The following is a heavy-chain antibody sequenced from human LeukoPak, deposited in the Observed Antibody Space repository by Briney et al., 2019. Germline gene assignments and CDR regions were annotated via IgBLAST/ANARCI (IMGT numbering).Heavy chain of an antibody. V-gene: IGHV3-7*01. CDR2: IKQDGSEK. CDR1: GFTFSSYW. D-gene: IGHD2-8*01. J-gene: IGHJ3*02. Sequence: PGGSLRLSCAASGFTFSSYWMSWVRQAPGKGLEWVANIKQDGSEKYYVDSVKGRFTISRDNAKNSLYLQMNSLRAEDTAVYYCARELIGNGVSYAFDIWGQGAMVTVSS. CDR3: ARELIGNGVSYAFDI.